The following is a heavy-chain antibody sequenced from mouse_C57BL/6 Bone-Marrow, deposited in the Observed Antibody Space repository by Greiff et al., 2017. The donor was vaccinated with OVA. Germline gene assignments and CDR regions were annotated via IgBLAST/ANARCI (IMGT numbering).Heavy chain of an antibody. J-gene: IGHJ2*01. CDR2: IDPENGDT. CDR3: TSYGNVDY. CDR1: GFNIKDDY. D-gene: IGHD2-1*01. V-gene: IGHV14-4*01. Sequence: VQLQQSGAELVRPGASVKLSCTASGFNIKDDYMHWVKQRPEQGLEWIGWIDPENGDTEYASKFQGKATITADTSSNTAYLQLSRRRSEDTAVYYCTSYGNVDYWGQGTTLTVSS.